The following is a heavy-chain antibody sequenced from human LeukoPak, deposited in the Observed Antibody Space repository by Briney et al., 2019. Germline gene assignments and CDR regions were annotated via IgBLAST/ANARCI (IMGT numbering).Heavy chain of an antibody. D-gene: IGHD6-19*01. Sequence: VGSLRLSCAASGFTFSSYWMSWVRQAPGKGLEWVANIKQDGSEKYYVDSVKGRFTISRDNAKNSLYLQMNSLRAEDTAVYYCAGDSSGWPYYFDYWGQGTLVTVFS. CDR2: IKQDGSEK. CDR1: GFTFSSYW. V-gene: IGHV3-7*01. CDR3: AGDSSGWPYYFDY. J-gene: IGHJ4*02.